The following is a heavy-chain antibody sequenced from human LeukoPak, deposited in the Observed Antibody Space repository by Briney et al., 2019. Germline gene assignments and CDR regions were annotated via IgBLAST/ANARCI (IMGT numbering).Heavy chain of an antibody. Sequence: PGRSLRLSCAASGFSFSSYDMHWVRQAPGKGREWVAEMWYDGSNKYYAGSVKGRFIISRDNSKNTLYLQINSLSAEDTAVYYCARDGAAAAPEIYNYYYLDVWGKGTTVIVSS. D-gene: IGHD6-25*01. V-gene: IGHV3-33*01. CDR1: GFSFSSYD. CDR2: MWYDGSNK. CDR3: ARDGAAAAPEIYNYYYLDV. J-gene: IGHJ6*03.